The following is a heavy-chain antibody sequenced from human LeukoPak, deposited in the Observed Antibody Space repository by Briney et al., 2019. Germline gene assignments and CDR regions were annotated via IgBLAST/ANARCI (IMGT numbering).Heavy chain of an antibody. D-gene: IGHD2-2*01. CDR2: ISYDGSNK. Sequence: PGRSLRLSCAASGFTFSSYAMHWVRQAPGKGLEWVAVISYDGSNKYYADSVKGRFTISRDNSKNTLYLQMNSLRAEDTAVYYCARVEDCSSTSCYNFDYWGQGTLVTVSS. J-gene: IGHJ4*02. CDR1: GFTFSSYA. V-gene: IGHV3-30*04. CDR3: ARVEDCSSTSCYNFDY.